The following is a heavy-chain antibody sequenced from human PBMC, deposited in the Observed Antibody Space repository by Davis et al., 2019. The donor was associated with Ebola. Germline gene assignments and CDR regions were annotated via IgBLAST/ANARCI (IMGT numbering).Heavy chain of an antibody. CDR1: GFTFSSYG. Sequence: GESLKISCAASGFTFSSYGMHWVRQAPGKGLEWVAVIWYDGSNKYYIDSVKGRFTISRDNSKNTLYLQMNSLRAEDTAVYYCARDSFSPLLVLDGDYYYYYGMDVWGKGTTVTVSS. CDR3: ARDSFSPLLVLDGDYYYYYGMDV. D-gene: IGHD6-13*01. V-gene: IGHV3-33*01. CDR2: IWYDGSNK. J-gene: IGHJ6*04.